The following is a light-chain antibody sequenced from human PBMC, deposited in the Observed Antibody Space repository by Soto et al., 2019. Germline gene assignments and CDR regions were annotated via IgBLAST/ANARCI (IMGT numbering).Light chain of an antibody. V-gene: IGLV1-44*01. Sequence: QSVLTQPPSASGTPGQTVTISCSGTSSNIGSNTVNWYQQLPGTAPKLLIYSNNQRPSGVPDRFSGSKSGTSASLAISGLQSEDEADYYCAAWDDGLNGQAVFGGGTQLTVL. CDR1: SSNIGSNT. CDR3: AAWDDGLNGQAV. J-gene: IGLJ7*01. CDR2: SNN.